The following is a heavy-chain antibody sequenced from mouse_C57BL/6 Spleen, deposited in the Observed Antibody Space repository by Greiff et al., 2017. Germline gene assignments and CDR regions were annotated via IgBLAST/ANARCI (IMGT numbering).Heavy chain of an antibody. V-gene: IGHV1-54*01. D-gene: IGHD2-10*02. CDR3: ARGYGNYVFDY. CDR1: GYAFTNYL. CDR2: INPGSGGT. J-gene: IGHJ2*01. Sequence: VQLQQSGAELVRPGTSVKVSCKASGYAFTNYLIEWVKQRPGQGLEWIGVINPGSGGTNYNEKFKGKATLTADKSSITAYMQLSSLTSEDSAVYFCARGYGNYVFDYWGQGTTLTVSS.